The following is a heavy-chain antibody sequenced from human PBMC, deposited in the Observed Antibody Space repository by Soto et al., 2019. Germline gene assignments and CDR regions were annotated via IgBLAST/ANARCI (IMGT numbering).Heavy chain of an antibody. CDR1: GFTFDDNA. CDR3: AISQDRGGRTTFIY. D-gene: IGHD3-16*01. Sequence: PGGSLRLSCAVSGFTFDDNAMHWVRQAPEKGLEWVSGINWKSDIGYADSVKGRFTISRDNAENSLYLQMNSLGAEDTALYYCAISQDRGGRTTFIYWGQGTQVTV. J-gene: IGHJ4*02. CDR2: INWKSDI. V-gene: IGHV3-9*01.